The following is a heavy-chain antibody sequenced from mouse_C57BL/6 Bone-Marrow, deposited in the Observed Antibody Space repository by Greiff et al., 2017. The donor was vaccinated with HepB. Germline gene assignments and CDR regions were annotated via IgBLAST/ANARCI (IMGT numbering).Heavy chain of an antibody. CDR1: GYTFTSYW. Sequence: VQLQQPGAELVMPGASVKLSCKASGYTFTSYWMHWVKQRPGQGLEWIGEIDPSDSYTNYNQKFKGKSTLTVDKSSSTAYMQLSSLTSEDSAVYYCARDWDAYWGQGTLVTVSA. V-gene: IGHV1-69*01. D-gene: IGHD4-1*01. CDR3: ARDWDAY. CDR2: IDPSDSYT. J-gene: IGHJ3*01.